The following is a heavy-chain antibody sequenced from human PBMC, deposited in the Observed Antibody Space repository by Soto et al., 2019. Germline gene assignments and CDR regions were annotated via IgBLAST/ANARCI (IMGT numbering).Heavy chain of an antibody. D-gene: IGHD6-13*01. CDR3: ARGIRGAAARSYYFDY. CDR2: INHSGST. CDR1: GGSFSGYY. Sequence: QVQLQQWGAGLLKPSETLSLICAVYGGSFSGYYWSWIRHPPGKGLEWIGEINHSGSTNYNPSLKSRVTISVDTSKNQFPLKLSSVTAADTAVYYCARGIRGAAARSYYFDYWGQGTLVTVSS. J-gene: IGHJ4*02. V-gene: IGHV4-34*01.